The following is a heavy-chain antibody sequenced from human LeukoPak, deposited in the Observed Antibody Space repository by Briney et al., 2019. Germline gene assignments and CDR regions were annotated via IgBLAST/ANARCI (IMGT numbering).Heavy chain of an antibody. CDR2: IYYSGST. CDR1: GGTSYSFC. D-gene: IGHD3-22*01. J-gene: IGHJ6*02. Sequence: SETVSCTGTGSGGTSYSFCCIWMRQPPGKGLEWIGYIYYSGSTNYNPSLKSRVTISVDTSKNQFSLKLSSVTAADTAVYYCERDRGYHYDSSLPSLGMEVSGPRDTWTVSS. CDR3: ERDRGYHYDSSLPSLGMEV. V-gene: IGHV4-59*01.